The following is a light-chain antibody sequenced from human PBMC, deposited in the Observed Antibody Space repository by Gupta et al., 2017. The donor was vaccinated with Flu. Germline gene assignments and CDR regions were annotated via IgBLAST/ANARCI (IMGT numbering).Light chain of an antibody. CDR1: QSVSVY. Sequence: ERATLSCRASQSVSVYLAWYQHRPGQAPRLLVYDASKRATGIPARFSGSGSGTDFTLTISRLEPEDFAVYYCQQRASWPPITFGQGTRLELK. CDR3: QQRASWPPIT. CDR2: DAS. J-gene: IGKJ5*01. V-gene: IGKV3-11*01.